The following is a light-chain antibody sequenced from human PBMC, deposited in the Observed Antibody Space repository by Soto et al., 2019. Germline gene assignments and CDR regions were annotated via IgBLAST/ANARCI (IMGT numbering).Light chain of an antibody. CDR1: QGIRND. J-gene: IGKJ4*01. CDR3: LQDDNYPLT. CDR2: AAS. V-gene: IGKV1-6*01. Sequence: AIQMTQSPSSLSASVGDRVTITCRASQGIRNDLGWYQQKPGKAPKLLIYAASTLQSGVPSRFRGSVSGTDFTLTISSLQPEDFATYYCLQDDNYPLTFGGGTKVEIK.